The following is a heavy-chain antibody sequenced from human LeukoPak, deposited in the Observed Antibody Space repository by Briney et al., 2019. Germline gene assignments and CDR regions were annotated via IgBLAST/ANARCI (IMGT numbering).Heavy chain of an antibody. Sequence: GESLKISCKGSGYSFTSYWISWVRQMPGKGLEWMGIIYPGDSDTRYSPSFQGQVTISADKSISTAYLQWSSLKASDTAMYYCARVLDDYGDYLDYWGQGTLVTVSS. CDR2: IYPGDSDT. D-gene: IGHD4-17*01. V-gene: IGHV5-51*01. J-gene: IGHJ4*02. CDR3: ARVLDDYGDYLDY. CDR1: GYSFTSYW.